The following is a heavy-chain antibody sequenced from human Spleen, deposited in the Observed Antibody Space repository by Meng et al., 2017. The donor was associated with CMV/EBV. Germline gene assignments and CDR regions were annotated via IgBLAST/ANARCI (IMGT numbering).Heavy chain of an antibody. CDR2: INPNSGAT. D-gene: IGHD6-13*01. V-gene: IGHV1-2*02. J-gene: IGHJ6*02. CDR3: AGRYITAAFYGMDV. Sequence: ASVKVSCKASGYTFTAYYINWVRQAPGQGLEWMGWINPNSGATDYAQRFQGRVTMTRDTSSSTAYMEVTGLRSDDTAIYYCAGRYITAAFYGMDVWGLGTTVTVSS. CDR1: GYTFTAYY.